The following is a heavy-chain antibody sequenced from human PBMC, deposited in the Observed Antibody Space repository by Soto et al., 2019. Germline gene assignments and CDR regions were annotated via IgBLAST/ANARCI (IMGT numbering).Heavy chain of an antibody. J-gene: IGHJ4*02. V-gene: IGHV3-33*01. CDR1: RVTFRSYG. CDR3: ARVAGVYGSMTDYCSWVD. Sequence: QVQLVESGGGVVQPGRSLRLSCAASRVTFRSYGMQWVRQAPGKGLEWVAVIWYDGTKKYYSDSVKGRFTISRDNSNNPLYLEMNRLRAEDTAVYYCARVAGVYGSMTDYCSWVDLGQGSLVTVSS. CDR2: IWYDGTKK. D-gene: IGHD3-9*01.